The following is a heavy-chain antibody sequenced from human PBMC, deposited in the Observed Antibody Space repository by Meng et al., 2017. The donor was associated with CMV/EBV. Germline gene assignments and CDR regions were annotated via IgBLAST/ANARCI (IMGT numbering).Heavy chain of an antibody. J-gene: IGHJ4*02. D-gene: IGHD6-19*01. CDR1: GYSISSGYY. CDR3: ARGISEAGPFDY. Sequence: SETLSLTCTVSGYSISSGYYWGWIRQPPGKGLEWIGSIYHSGNTYYNPSLKSRVTISVDTSKNQFSLKLSSVTAADTAVYYCARGISEAGPFDYWGQGTLVTVSS. CDR2: IYHSGNT. V-gene: IGHV4-38-2*02.